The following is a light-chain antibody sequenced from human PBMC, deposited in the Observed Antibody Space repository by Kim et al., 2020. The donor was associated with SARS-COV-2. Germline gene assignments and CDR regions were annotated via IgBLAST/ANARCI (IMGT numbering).Light chain of an antibody. Sequence: EIVLTQSPGTLSLSPGERATLSCRASQSVSSIYLAWYQQKPGQAPRLVIYCASSRATGIPDRFSGSGSGTDFTLTISRLEPEDFAVYYCQQYGSSPWTFGQGTKVDIK. V-gene: IGKV3-20*01. CDR3: QQYGSSPWT. CDR2: CAS. CDR1: QSVSSIY. J-gene: IGKJ1*01.